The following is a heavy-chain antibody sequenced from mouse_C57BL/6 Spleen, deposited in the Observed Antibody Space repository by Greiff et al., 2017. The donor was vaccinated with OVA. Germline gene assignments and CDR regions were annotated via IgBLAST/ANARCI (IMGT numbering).Heavy chain of an antibody. Sequence: VQLQQSGPELVKPGASVKISCKASGYTFTDYYINWVKQRPGQGLEWIGWIFPGSGSTYYNEKFKGKATLTVDKSSSTAYMLLSSLTSEDSAVYFCARRDYYYGSSSGYAMDYWGQGTSVTVSS. CDR3: ARRDYYYGSSSGYAMDY. J-gene: IGHJ4*01. CDR1: GYTFTDYY. CDR2: IFPGSGST. V-gene: IGHV1-75*01. D-gene: IGHD1-1*01.